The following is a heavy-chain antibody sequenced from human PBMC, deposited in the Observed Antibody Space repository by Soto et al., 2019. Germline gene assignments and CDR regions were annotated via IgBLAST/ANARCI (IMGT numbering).Heavy chain of an antibody. Sequence: GGSLRLSCAASGFSFSSYAMSWVRQAPGKGLGWVSGIRGSGGSTFYADSVKGRFTISRDNSKNTLYLQMNSLRAEDTAVYYCAKDGTMVRGVITHWGQGTLVTVSS. CDR1: GFSFSSYA. D-gene: IGHD3-10*01. J-gene: IGHJ4*02. CDR2: IRGSGGST. CDR3: AKDGTMVRGVITH. V-gene: IGHV3-23*01.